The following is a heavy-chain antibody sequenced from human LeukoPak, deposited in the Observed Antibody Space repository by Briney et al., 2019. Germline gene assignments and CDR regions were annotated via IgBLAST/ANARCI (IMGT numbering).Heavy chain of an antibody. D-gene: IGHD5-24*01. V-gene: IGHV4-30-2*01. J-gene: IGHJ2*01. CDR1: GGSISSGGYY. CDR3: ARHMGGYKPWYFDL. Sequence: PSETLSLTCTVSGGSISSGGYYWSWIRQPPGKGLEWIGYIYHSGSTYYNPSLKSRVTISVDGSKNQFSLKLSSVTAADTAVYYCARHMGGYKPWYFDLWGRGTLVTVSS. CDR2: IYHSGST.